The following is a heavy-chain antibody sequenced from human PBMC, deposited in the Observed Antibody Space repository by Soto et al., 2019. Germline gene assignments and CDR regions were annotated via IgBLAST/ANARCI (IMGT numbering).Heavy chain of an antibody. J-gene: IGHJ6*02. Sequence: GGSLRLSCAASGFTFSSYWVSWVRQAPGKGLEWVANIKQDGSEKYYVDSVKGRFTISRDNAKNSLYLQMNSLRAEDTAVYYCARDSAMIVVVITEYGMDVWGQGTTVTVSS. V-gene: IGHV3-7*04. CDR3: ARDSAMIVVVITEYGMDV. D-gene: IGHD3-22*01. CDR2: IKQDGSEK. CDR1: GFTFSSYW.